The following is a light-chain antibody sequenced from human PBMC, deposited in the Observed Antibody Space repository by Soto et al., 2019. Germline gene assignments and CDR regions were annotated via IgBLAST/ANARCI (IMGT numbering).Light chain of an antibody. CDR2: GAS. V-gene: IGKV3-20*01. Sequence: EIVLTQSPGTLSLSPGERATLSCRASQSVSSSYLAWYQQKPGQAPRLLIYGASSSATGIPDRFSGSGAGTDFPLTISRVEPEDFAVYYCQQYGSSPWTFGQGTKVEIK. CDR1: QSVSSSY. CDR3: QQYGSSPWT. J-gene: IGKJ1*01.